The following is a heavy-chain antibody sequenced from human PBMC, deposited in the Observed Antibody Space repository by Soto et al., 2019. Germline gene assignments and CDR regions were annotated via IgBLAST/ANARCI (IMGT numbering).Heavy chain of an antibody. V-gene: IGHV2-5*02. CDR3: AHRVRYYGMDV. CDR2: IHGDDDK. J-gene: IGHJ6*02. CDR1: GFSLSTSGVA. Sequence: QITLKESGPTLVKPTQTLTLTCTFSGFSLSTSGVAVGWIRQPPGKALEWPALIHGDDDKRYSPSLKSRLTITKDTSKNQVALIMTNMDPVDTATYYCAHRVRYYGMDVWGQGTTVTVSS.